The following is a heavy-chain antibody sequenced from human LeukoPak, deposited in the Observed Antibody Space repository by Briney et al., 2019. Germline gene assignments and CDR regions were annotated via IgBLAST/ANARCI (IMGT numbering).Heavy chain of an antibody. CDR1: GFTFSSYW. J-gene: IGHJ4*02. V-gene: IGHV3-7*01. CDR2: IKQEGSEK. CDR3: ARAYYYGSGSYYPPDY. Sequence: GGPLRLSCAASGFTFSSYWMSWLRQAPGKGLEGVANIKQEGSEKYYVDSVKGRFTISRDNAKNSLYLQMNSLRAEDTAVYYCARAYYYGSGSYYPPDYWSQGTLVTVSS. D-gene: IGHD3-10*01.